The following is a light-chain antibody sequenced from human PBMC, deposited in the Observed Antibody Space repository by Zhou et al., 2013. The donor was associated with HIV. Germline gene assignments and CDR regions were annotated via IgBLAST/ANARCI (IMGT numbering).Light chain of an antibody. V-gene: IGKV3-20*01. CDR2: GAS. J-gene: IGKJ1*01. CDR3: QRGT. Sequence: EIVLTQSPGTLSLSPGEGATLYCRTSQSISGSYLAWYQQKPGQTPRLLVYGASRRPAGIPDRFSGSGSGTDFTLTIDRLEPDDFAVYYCQRGTFGQGTKVDI. CDR1: QSISGSY.